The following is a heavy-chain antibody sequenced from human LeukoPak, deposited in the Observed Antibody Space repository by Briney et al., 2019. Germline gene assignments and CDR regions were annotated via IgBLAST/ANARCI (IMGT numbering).Heavy chain of an antibody. CDR3: AKVSPLGYCSGGSCYQGHYFDS. CDR1: GFTFSSYA. V-gene: IGHV3-23*01. CDR2: ISGSGGST. J-gene: IGHJ4*02. Sequence: GGSLRLSCAASGFTFSSYAMSWVRQAPGKGLEWVSAISGSGGSTYYADSVKGRFTISRDNSKNTLYLQMNSLRAEDTAVYYCAKVSPLGYCSGGSCYQGHYFDSWGQGTLVTVSS. D-gene: IGHD2-15*01.